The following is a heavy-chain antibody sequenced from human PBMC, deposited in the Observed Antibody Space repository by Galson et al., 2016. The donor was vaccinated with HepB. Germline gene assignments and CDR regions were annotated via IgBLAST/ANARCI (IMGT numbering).Heavy chain of an antibody. Sequence: SLRLSCAGSGFTFSNYNMNWVRQAPGKGLEWISFIRTRGENIYYADSVKGRFTISRDNAESSLFLQMTSLRAEDTAVYYCATAPPASGSFPYFDSWGPGVLVTVSS. V-gene: IGHV3-21*01. D-gene: IGHD1-26*01. CDR3: ATAPPASGSFPYFDS. CDR2: IRTRGENI. J-gene: IGHJ4*02. CDR1: GFTFSNYN.